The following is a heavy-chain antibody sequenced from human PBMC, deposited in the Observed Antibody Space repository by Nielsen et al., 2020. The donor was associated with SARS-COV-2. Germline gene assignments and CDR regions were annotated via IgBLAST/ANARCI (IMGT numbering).Heavy chain of an antibody. D-gene: IGHD2-15*01. J-gene: IGHJ6*02. Sequence: WIRQPPGKGLEWIGSIYYSGSTYYNPSLKSRVTISVDTSKNQFSLKLSSVTAADTAVYYCAGLRYCGGGSRYYYYGMDVWGQGTTVTVSS. V-gene: IGHV4-39*01. CDR3: AGLRYCGGGSRYYYYGMDV. CDR2: IYYSGST.